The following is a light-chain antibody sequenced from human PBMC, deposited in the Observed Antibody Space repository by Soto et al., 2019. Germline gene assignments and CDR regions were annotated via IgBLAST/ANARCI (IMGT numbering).Light chain of an antibody. CDR2: HTS. Sequence: IVLTKWAATLSLSPGECATLSCMARQRLDIYFVWDGQIPGQAPRLLIYHTSTTDTGVPTRFSGSRSRAEFTLTVKSLQSEDVAVYYSQPCNDWPFSFGGGTKV. CDR3: QPCNDWPFS. CDR1: QRLDIY. J-gene: IGKJ4*01. V-gene: IGKV3-15*01.